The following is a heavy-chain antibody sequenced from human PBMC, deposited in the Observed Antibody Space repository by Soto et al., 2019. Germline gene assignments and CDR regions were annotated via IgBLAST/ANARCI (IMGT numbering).Heavy chain of an antibody. Sequence: QVQLQESGPGLVKPSQTLSLTCTVSGGSISSGGYYWSWIRQHPGKGLEWIGYIYYSGSTYYNSSLKGRVIITVDTSKNRCSLKLSSVTAADTAVYYCARDPTGYYSDYWGQGILVTVSS. CDR3: ARDPTGYYSDY. D-gene: IGHD3-9*01. J-gene: IGHJ4*02. V-gene: IGHV4-31*03. CDR2: IYYSGST. CDR1: GGSISSGGYY.